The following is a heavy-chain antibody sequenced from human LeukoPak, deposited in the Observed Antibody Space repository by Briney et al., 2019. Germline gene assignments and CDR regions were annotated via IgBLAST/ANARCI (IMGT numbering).Heavy chain of an antibody. V-gene: IGHV3-20*04. D-gene: IGHD1-26*01. CDR3: AKDRAGGSYAGDY. J-gene: IGHJ4*02. CDR1: GFTFDDYG. CDR2: INWNGGST. Sequence: PGGSLRLSCAASGFTFDDYGMSWVRQAPGKGLEWVSGINWNGGSTGYADSVKGRFTISRDNAKNSLYLQMNSLRAEDTAVYYCAKDRAGGSYAGDYWGQGTLVTVSS.